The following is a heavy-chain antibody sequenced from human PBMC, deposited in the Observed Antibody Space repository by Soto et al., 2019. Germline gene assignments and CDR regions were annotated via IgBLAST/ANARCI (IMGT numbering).Heavy chain of an antibody. Sequence: SGPTLVNPTQTLTLTCGFSGFSLSTSGVGVAWIRQPPGKALEWLALIYWDDDKHYSPSLKSRLTIIKDTSKNQVVLTMTNIDPVDTATYYCAHKGGRGAGMDVWGQGTAVTVSS. CDR2: IYWDDDK. D-gene: IGHD2-15*01. V-gene: IGHV2-5*02. J-gene: IGHJ6*02. CDR1: GFSLSTSGVG. CDR3: AHKGGRGAGMDV.